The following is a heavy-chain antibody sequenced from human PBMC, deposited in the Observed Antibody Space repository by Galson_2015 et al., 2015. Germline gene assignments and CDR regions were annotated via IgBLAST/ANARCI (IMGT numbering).Heavy chain of an antibody. CDR1: EFTFSGYY. CDR3: ARQILDYDFWSGYYPTNFDY. V-gene: IGHV3-21*01. Sequence: SLRLSCAASEFTFSGYYMSWVRQAPGEGLEWVSSISSTTTYIYYADSVKGRFTISRDNAKNSLYLQMNSLGAEDTAVYYCARQILDYDFWSGYYPTNFDYWGQGTLVTVSS. CDR2: ISSTTTYI. D-gene: IGHD3-3*01. J-gene: IGHJ4*02.